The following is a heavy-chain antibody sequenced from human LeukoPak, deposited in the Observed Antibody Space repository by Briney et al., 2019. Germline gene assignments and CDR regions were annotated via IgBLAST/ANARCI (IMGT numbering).Heavy chain of an antibody. J-gene: IGHJ4*02. CDR3: ARGSGPCGGYCYPFDY. CDR2: INHSGST. D-gene: IGHD2-21*02. V-gene: IGHV4-34*01. CDR1: GGSFSGYY. Sequence: SETLSLTCAVYGGSFSGYYWSRIRQPPGKGLEWIGEINHSGSTNYNSSLKSRVTISVDTSKNQFSLKLSSVTAADTAVYYCARGSGPCGGYCYPFDYWGQGTLVTVSS.